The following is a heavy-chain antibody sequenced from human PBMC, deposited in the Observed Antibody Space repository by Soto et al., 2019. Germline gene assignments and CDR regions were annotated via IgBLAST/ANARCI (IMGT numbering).Heavy chain of an antibody. V-gene: IGHV3-30-3*01. J-gene: IGHJ6*02. Sequence: QVRLVESGGGVVQPGRSLRLSCAASGFTFSSYALHWVRQAPGKGLEWVAVISSDGNNKYYADSVKDRFTISRDSSKNTLYLHMNSPRAADTAVYYCARDRGMTTVTNYFYYGMDIWGQGTTVTVSS. CDR2: ISSDGNNK. CDR1: GFTFSSYA. D-gene: IGHD4-17*01. CDR3: ARDRGMTTVTNYFYYGMDI.